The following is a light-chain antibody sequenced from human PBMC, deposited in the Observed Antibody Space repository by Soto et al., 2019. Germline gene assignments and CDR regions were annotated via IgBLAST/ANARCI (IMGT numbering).Light chain of an antibody. CDR1: SSDVGGYNY. V-gene: IGLV2-14*01. CDR2: AVS. J-gene: IGLJ1*01. Sequence: QSVLTQPASVSGSPGQSITISCTGTSSDVGGYNYVSWYQQHPGKAPKLMIHAVSNRPSGVSTRFSGSKSGNTASLTISGLQAEDEADYHCSSYTTSSTLLYVFGTGTKVTVL. CDR3: SSYTTSSTLLYV.